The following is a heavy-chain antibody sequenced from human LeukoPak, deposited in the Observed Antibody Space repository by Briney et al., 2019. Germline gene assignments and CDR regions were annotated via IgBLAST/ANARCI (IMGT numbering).Heavy chain of an antibody. CDR2: IIPIFGTA. J-gene: IGHJ6*02. V-gene: IGHV1-69*13. D-gene: IGHD3-22*01. Sequence: GASVKVSCKTSGYTFTNYDINWVRQAPGQGLEWMGGIIPIFGTANYAQKFQGRVTITADESTSTAYMELSSLRSEDTAVYYCARASSGYPYYYGMDVWGQGTTVTVSS. CDR3: ARASSGYPYYYGMDV. CDR1: GYTFTNYD.